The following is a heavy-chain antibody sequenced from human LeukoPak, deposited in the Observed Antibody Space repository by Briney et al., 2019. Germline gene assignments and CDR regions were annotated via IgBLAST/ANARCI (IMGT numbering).Heavy chain of an antibody. J-gene: IGHJ5*02. Sequence: GASVKVSCKASGYIFTGYYMYWVRQAPGQGLECMGWINPNSGDTNYAAKFQGRVTMTRDTSISTAYMELSRLRSDDTAVYCCARDRDGSRSLFDPWGQGTLVTVSS. D-gene: IGHD2-2*01. CDR1: GYIFTGYY. CDR3: ARDRDGSRSLFDP. CDR2: INPNSGDT. V-gene: IGHV1-2*02.